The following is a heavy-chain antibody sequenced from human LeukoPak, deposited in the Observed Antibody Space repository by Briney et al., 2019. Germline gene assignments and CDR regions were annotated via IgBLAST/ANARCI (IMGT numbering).Heavy chain of an antibody. V-gene: IGHV3-7*05. CDR1: GFTFSSYW. CDR3: AREAGIPPSTQQWPTSVDY. J-gene: IGHJ4*02. Sequence: VGSLTLSCVASGFTFSSYWMSWVRQAPGKGLEWVANIKQDGSEKYYVDSVKGRFTISRDNAKNSLYLQMNSLRAEDTAVYYCAREAGIPPSTQQWPTSVDYWGQGTLVTASS. CDR2: IKQDGSEK. D-gene: IGHD5-18*01.